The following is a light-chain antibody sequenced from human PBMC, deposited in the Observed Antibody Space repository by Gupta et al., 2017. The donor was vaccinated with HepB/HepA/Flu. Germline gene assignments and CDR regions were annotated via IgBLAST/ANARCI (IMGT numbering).Light chain of an antibody. Sequence: QSVLTQPPSASGTPGQRVTISCAGSSSFIGSKAVSWYQHLPGTAPKLLIFDNDQRPSGVPDRFSGSQSGASASLAISGLQSEDEANYYCAAWHDSLNGWVFGGGTKLTVL. CDR1: SSFIGSKA. J-gene: IGLJ3*02. CDR3: AAWHDSLNGWV. CDR2: DND. V-gene: IGLV1-44*01.